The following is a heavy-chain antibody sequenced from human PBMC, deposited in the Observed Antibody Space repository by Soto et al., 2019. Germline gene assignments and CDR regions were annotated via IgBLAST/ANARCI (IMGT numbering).Heavy chain of an antibody. CDR2: ISGSGDRT. CDR1: GITISNYL. J-gene: IGHJ4*02. V-gene: IGHV3-23*01. Sequence: EVQLLESGGGLVQPGGSLRLSCAASGITISNYLMSWVRQAPGQGLDWVSGISGSGDRTYYADSAKGRFTISKDISRNSLSLQLDSLGVEDTAVYFCVKDDGGYPSTAPHWGQGTLVTVSS. CDR3: VKDDGGYPSTAPH. D-gene: IGHD3-22*01.